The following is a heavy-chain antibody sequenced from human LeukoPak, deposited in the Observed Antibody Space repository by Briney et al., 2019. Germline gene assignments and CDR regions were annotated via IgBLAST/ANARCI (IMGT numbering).Heavy chain of an antibody. CDR2: IYTSGST. V-gene: IGHV4-61*02. D-gene: IGHD2/OR15-2a*01. Sequence: SETLSLTCTVSGGSISSGSYYWSWIRQPAGKGLEWIGRIYTSGSTNYNPSLKSRVTISVDTSKNQFSLKLSSVTAADTAVYYCARSHSNSFNAFDIWGQGTMVTVSS. CDR3: ARSHSNSFNAFDI. CDR1: GGSISSGSYY. J-gene: IGHJ3*02.